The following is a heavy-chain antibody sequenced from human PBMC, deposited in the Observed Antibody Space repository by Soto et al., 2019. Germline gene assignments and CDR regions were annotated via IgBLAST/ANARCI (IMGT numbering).Heavy chain of an antibody. CDR2: IWYDGSNK. J-gene: IGHJ6*02. V-gene: IGHV3-33*01. CDR3: ARDGKGATPFYYYYGMDV. CDR1: GFTFSSYG. Sequence: GGSLRLSCAASGFTFSSYGMHWVRQAPGKGLEWVAVIWYDGSNKYYEDSVKGRFTISRDNSKNTLYLQMNSLRAEDTAVYYCARDGKGATPFYYYYGMDVWGQGTTVTASS. D-gene: IGHD2-15*01.